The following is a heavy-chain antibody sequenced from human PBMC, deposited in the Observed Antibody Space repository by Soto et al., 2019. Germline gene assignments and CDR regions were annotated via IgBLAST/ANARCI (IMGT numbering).Heavy chain of an antibody. D-gene: IGHD6-19*01. V-gene: IGHV4-30-2*01. Sequence: QLQLQESGSGLVKPSQTLSLTCAVSGGYISSGGYSWSWIRQPPGKSLEWIGYIYHSGSTYYNPSLKSRVTISGDRSKTQFSLKISSVTDADTAVYYCARAGGLGAVAADYWGQGTLVTVSS. CDR1: GGYISSGGYS. CDR3: ARAGGLGAVAADY. J-gene: IGHJ4*02. CDR2: IYHSGST.